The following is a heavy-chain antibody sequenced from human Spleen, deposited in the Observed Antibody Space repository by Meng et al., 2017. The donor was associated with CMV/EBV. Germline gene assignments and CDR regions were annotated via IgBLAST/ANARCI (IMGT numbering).Heavy chain of an antibody. CDR1: YV. Sequence: YVISRVRQAPGQGLEWMRRINPIVETAKYAQRFQGRVTMTTDTSTSTAYMELRSLRSDDTAVYYCARDMYYDFWSGYSLKGANWFDPWGQGTLVTVSS. V-gene: IGHV1-69*04. CDR2: INPIVETA. CDR3: ARDMYYDFWSGYSLKGANWFDP. D-gene: IGHD3-3*01. J-gene: IGHJ5*02.